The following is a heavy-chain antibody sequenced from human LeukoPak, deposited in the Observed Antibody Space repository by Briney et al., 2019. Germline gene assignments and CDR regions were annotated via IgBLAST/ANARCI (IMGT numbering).Heavy chain of an antibody. CDR2: ISYDGSNK. Sequence: GGSLRLSCAASGFTFSSCGMHWVRQAPGKGLEWVAVISYDGSNKYYADSVKGRFTISRDNSKNTLYLQMNSLRIEDTAVYYCARDISGYYYDHSLDYWGQGILVIVSS. D-gene: IGHD3-22*01. J-gene: IGHJ4*02. V-gene: IGHV3-30*03. CDR3: ARDISGYYYDHSLDY. CDR1: GFTFSSCG.